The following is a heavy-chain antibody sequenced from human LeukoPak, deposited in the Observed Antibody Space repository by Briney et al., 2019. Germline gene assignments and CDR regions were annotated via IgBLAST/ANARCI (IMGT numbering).Heavy chain of an antibody. CDR2: MNPNSGNT. J-gene: IGHJ5*02. Sequence: ASVKVSCKASGYTFTSYDINWLRQATGQGLEWMGWMNPNSGNTGYAQKFQGRVTMTRNSSISTAYMELSSLGSEDTAVYYCARDFRCSGGSCYLNWFDPWGQGTLVTVSS. V-gene: IGHV1-8*01. CDR1: GYTFTSYD. CDR3: ARDFRCSGGSCYLNWFDP. D-gene: IGHD2-15*01.